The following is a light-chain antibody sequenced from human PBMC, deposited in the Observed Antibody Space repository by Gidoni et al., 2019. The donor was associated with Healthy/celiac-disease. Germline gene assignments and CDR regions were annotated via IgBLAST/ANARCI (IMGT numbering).Light chain of an antibody. Sequence: DIVMTQYPLSLPVTPGEPASISCRSSQSLLHSNGYNYLDWYLQKPGQSPQLLIYLGSNRASGVPDRFSGSGSGTDFTLKISRVEAEDVGVYYCMQALQAWTFGQXTKVEIK. V-gene: IGKV2-28*01. CDR2: LGS. CDR1: QSLLHSNGYNY. J-gene: IGKJ1*01. CDR3: MQALQAWT.